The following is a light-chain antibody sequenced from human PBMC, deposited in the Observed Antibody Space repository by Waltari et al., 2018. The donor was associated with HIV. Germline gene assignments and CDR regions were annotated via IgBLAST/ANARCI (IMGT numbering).Light chain of an antibody. V-gene: IGLV3-21*02. CDR2: DDT. J-gene: IGLJ2*01. CDR1: NLGSKT. Sequence: SYVLTQPPSVSLAPGQTAKITCGGDNLGSKTVHWYQQRPGQAPVVVIYDDTDRPSGIPERFVGSRSGNTATLTISRVEAGDEADYHCQVWDSSRDHVEFGGGT. CDR3: QVWDSSRDHVE.